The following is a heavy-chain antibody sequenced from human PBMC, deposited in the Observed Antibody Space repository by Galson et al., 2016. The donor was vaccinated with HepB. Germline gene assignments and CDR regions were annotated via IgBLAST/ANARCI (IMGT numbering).Heavy chain of an antibody. J-gene: IGHJ4*02. CDR1: GFTFSDYY. V-gene: IGHV3-23*01. Sequence: SLRLSCAASGFTFSDYYMNWIRQAPRKGLEWVAAISTRGGSTDYADSVRGRFTISRDNSKNMLYLQMNSLRAEDSALYYCAKGTTRLGDNWGQGILVTVSS. D-gene: IGHD4-11*01. CDR3: AKGTTRLGDN. CDR2: ISTRGGST.